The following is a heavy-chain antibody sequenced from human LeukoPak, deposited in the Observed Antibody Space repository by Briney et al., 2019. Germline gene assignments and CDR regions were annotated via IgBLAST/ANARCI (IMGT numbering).Heavy chain of an antibody. J-gene: IGHJ6*03. V-gene: IGHV3-11*01. CDR2: ISSSGSTI. D-gene: IGHD2-2*02. CDR3: ARGHCSSTSCYIRGMYYYYYYMDV. Sequence: TGGSLRLSCAASGFTFSDYYMSWIRQAPGKGLEWVSYISSSGSTIYYADSVKGRFTFSRDNAENSLYLQMNSLRAENTAVYYCARGHCSSTSCYIRGMYYYYYYMDVWGKGTTVTVSS. CDR1: GFTFSDYY.